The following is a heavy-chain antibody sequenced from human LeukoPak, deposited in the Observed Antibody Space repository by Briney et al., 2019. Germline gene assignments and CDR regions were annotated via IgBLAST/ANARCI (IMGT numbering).Heavy chain of an antibody. J-gene: IGHJ4*02. V-gene: IGHV4-59*08. Sequence: LETLSLTCTVAGGSISSYYWSWIRQPPGKGLEWIRSIDYTGSTNYNPSLKSRVTISVDTSKNQFCLKLSSVTAADTGVYYCARHGGSWTFDSWGQGTLVTVSS. CDR2: IDYTGST. CDR1: GGSISSYY. CDR3: ARHGGSWTFDS. D-gene: IGHD6-13*01.